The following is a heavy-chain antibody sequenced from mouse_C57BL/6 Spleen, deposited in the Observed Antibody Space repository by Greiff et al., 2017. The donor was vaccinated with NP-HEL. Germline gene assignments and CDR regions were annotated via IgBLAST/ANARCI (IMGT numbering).Heavy chain of an antibody. J-gene: IGHJ3*01. CDR3: ARGGAGCAY. CDR1: GYTFTSYW. V-gene: IGHV1-52*01. Sequence: QVQLQQPGAELVRPGSSVKLSCKASGYTFTSYWMHWVKQRPIQGLEWIGNIDPSDSETHSNQKFKDKATLTVDKSSSTAYMQRSSLTSEDSAVYYCARGGAGCAYWGEGSLVTVSA. CDR2: IDPSDSET.